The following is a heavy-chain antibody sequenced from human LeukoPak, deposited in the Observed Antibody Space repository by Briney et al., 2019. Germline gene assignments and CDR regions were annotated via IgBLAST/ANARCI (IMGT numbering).Heavy chain of an antibody. CDR2: INSSSSII. D-gene: IGHD1-1*01. CDR1: GFTFSSYS. V-gene: IGHV3-48*04. CDR3: ARALLEGNYYYGMDV. Sequence: GGSLRLSCAASGFTFSSYSMNWVRQAPGKGLEWVSYINSSSSIIYFADSVKGRFTISRDNAKNSLYLQMDSLRAEDTAVYYCARALLEGNYYYGMDVWGQGTTVIVSS. J-gene: IGHJ6*02.